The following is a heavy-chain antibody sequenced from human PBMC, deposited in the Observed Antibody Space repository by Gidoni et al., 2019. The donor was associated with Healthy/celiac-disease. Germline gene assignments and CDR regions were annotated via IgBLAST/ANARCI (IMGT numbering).Heavy chain of an antibody. D-gene: IGHD6-19*01. V-gene: IGHV3-30-3*01. CDR3: ARDYKGSGCCYYYGMDV. CDR1: GFTFSSYA. CDR2: ISYDGSNK. J-gene: IGHJ6*02. Sequence: QVQLVESGGGVVQPGRSLRLSCAASGFTFSSYAMHWVRQAPGKGLEWVAVISYDGSNKYYADSVKGRFTISRDNSKNTLYLQMNSLRAEDTAVYYCARDYKGSGCCYYYGMDVWGQGTTVTVSS.